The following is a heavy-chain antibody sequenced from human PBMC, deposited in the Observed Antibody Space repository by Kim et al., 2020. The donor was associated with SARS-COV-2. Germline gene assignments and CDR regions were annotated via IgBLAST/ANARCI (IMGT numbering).Heavy chain of an antibody. J-gene: IGHJ4*02. CDR2: IYYSGST. CDR1: GGSISSSSYY. Sequence: SETLSLTCTVSGGSISSSSYYWGWIRQPPGKGLEWIGSIYYSGSTYYNPSLKSRVTISVDTSKNQFSLKLSSVTAADTAVYYCARDSYAGHGVRGVIGYWGQGTLVTVSS. D-gene: IGHD3-10*01. V-gene: IGHV4-39*07. CDR3: ARDSYAGHGVRGVIGY.